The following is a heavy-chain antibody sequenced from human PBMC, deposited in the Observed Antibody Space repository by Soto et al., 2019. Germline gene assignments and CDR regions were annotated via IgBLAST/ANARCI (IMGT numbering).Heavy chain of an antibody. V-gene: IGHV4-34*01. Sequence: ETLSLTCAVYGGSFSGYYWSWIRQPPGKGLEWIGEINHSGSTNYNPSLKSRVTISVDTSKNQFSLKLSSVTAADTAVYYCARGRAAVTTGFDYWGQGTLVTVSS. CDR1: GGSFSGYY. CDR3: ARGRAAVTTGFDY. CDR2: INHSGST. D-gene: IGHD4-17*01. J-gene: IGHJ4*02.